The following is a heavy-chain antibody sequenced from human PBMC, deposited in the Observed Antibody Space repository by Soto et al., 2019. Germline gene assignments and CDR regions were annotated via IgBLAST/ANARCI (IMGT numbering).Heavy chain of an antibody. CDR3: ARLQYYDSSAQGAYGMDV. Sequence: TLSLTCTVSGGSISSYYWSWIRQPPGKGLEWIGYIYYSGSTNYNPSLKSRVTISVDTSKNQFSLKLSSVTAADTAVYYCARLQYYDSSAQGAYGMDVWGQGTTVTVSS. D-gene: IGHD3-22*01. CDR2: IYYSGST. CDR1: GGSISSYY. J-gene: IGHJ6*02. V-gene: IGHV4-59*08.